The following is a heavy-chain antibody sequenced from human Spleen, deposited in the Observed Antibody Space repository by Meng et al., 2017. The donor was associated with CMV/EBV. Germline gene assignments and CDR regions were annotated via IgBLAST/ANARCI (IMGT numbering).Heavy chain of an antibody. D-gene: IGHD5-24*01. J-gene: IGHJ4*02. V-gene: IGHV3-74*01. Sequence: GGSLRLSCTVSGGSISSSSYYWGWIRQPPGKGLVWVSRINSDGNLISYADSVKGRFTISRDNARTTLYLQVNSLRAEDTAVYYCVRGMGSHWGQGTLVTVSS. CDR1: GGSISSSSYY. CDR2: INSDGNLI. CDR3: VRGMGSH.